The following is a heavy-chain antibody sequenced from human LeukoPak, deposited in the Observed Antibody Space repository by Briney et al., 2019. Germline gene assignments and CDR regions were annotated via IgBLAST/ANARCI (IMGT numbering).Heavy chain of an antibody. CDR2: IYSSGST. Sequence: PSETLSLTCTVSGASVSGSPYYWGWIRQPPGKGLEWIGSIYSSGSTYYNASLQSRVTISIETSKNQISLRLNSVTAADTAIYYCAKSGGYGLVDYWGQGTLVTVSS. J-gene: IGHJ4*02. CDR1: GASVSGSPYY. D-gene: IGHD1-26*01. CDR3: AKSGGYGLVDY. V-gene: IGHV4-39*01.